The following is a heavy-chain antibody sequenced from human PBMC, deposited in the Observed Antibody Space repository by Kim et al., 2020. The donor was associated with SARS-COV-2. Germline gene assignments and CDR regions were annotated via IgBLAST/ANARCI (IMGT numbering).Heavy chain of an antibody. V-gene: IGHV3-66*01. CDR3: ARGVDTMIVVVGDAFDI. CDR2: IYSGGST. D-gene: IGHD3-22*01. CDR1: GFTVSSNY. Sequence: GGSLRLSCAASGFTVSSNYMSWVRQAPGKGLEWVSVIYSGGSTYYADSVKGRFTISRDNSKNTLYLQMNSLRAEDTAVYYCARGVDTMIVVVGDAFDIWGPGTMVTVSS. J-gene: IGHJ3*02.